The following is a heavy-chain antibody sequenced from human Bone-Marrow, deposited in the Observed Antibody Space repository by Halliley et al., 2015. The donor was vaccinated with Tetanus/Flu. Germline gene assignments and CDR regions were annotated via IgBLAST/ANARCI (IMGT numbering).Heavy chain of an antibody. Sequence: SLRLSCVASGFTFSSSEMNWVRQAPGKGLEWVSSISGSGSVISYADSVKGRFTISRDNAKNSLYLQMNSLRGEDTAFYYCASPLPYSSIWSFGYWGQGTLVPVSS. CDR2: ISGSGSVI. J-gene: IGHJ4*02. D-gene: IGHD6-13*01. CDR3: ASPLPYSSIWSFGY. V-gene: IGHV3-48*03. CDR1: GFTFSSSE.